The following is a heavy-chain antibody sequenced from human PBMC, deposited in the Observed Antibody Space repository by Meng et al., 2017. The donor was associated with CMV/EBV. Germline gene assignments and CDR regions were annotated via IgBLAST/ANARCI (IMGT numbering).Heavy chain of an antibody. CDR3: AKDALEYGEYGMHALDS. D-gene: IGHD4/OR15-4a*01. Sequence: AFNTCGSHVFPQAPGTGVEWLAVIACVGTRQWYGDSVQRCLAISRDTDENMLSLHLKSLRGEDTAVYYCAKDALEYGEYGMHALDSWGQGVLVTVSS. V-gene: IGHV3-30*18. CDR2: IACVGTRQ. J-gene: IGHJ4*02. CDR1: AFNTCG.